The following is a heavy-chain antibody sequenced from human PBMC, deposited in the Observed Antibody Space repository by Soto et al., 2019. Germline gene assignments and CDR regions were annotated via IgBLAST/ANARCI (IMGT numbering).Heavy chain of an antibody. CDR2: ITNDGSST. CDR3: ARGMQGSRYFDL. V-gene: IGHV3-74*01. J-gene: IGHJ2*01. Sequence: EVQLVESGGGLVQPGGSLRLSCAASGFILSSYWMHWVRQAPGKGLVWVSHITNDGSSTTYADSVKGRFTISRDNAKNTLYLQMNSLRAEDTAVYYCARGMQGSRYFDLWGRGTRVTVSS. CDR1: GFILSSYW.